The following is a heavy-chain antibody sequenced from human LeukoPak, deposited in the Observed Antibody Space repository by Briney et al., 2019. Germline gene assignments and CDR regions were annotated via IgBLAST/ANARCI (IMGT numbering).Heavy chain of an antibody. CDR3: ARDLAGSRDK. D-gene: IGHD2-15*01. CDR2: NNTDGSTT. V-gene: IGHV3-74*01. CDR1: EFTFSSYW. Sequence: GGSLRLSCVDSEFTFSSYWMHWVRQAPGEGLVWVSRNNTDGSTTTYADSVKGRFTISRDNARNTLYLQMNSLRAEDTAVYYCARDLAGSRDKWGQGTLVTVSS. J-gene: IGHJ4*02.